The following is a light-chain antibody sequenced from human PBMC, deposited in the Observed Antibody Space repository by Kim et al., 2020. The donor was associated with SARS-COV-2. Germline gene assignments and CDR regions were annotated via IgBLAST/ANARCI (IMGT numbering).Light chain of an antibody. CDR2: KAS. CDR3: QQYDNY. Sequence: SSLSASVADIVIITCRASQTNSMWLAWYQQKPGTAPKLLISKASSLQSGVPSRFSGSGSGTEFTLTISSLQPDDFGTYYCQQYDNYFGQGTKLEI. V-gene: IGKV1-5*03. J-gene: IGKJ2*01. CDR1: QTNSMW.